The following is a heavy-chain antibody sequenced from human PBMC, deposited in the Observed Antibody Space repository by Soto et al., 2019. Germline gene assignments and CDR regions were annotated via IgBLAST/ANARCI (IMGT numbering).Heavy chain of an antibody. J-gene: IGHJ4*02. V-gene: IGHV3-23*01. CDR3: AKLGFSGTYFHFDY. D-gene: IGHD3-10*01. CDR2: ISGSGGRT. CDR1: GFPFINFA. Sequence: GGSLRLSCEASGFPFINFAMNWVRQSPGKGLEWVSSISGSGGRTWYADSVRGRFTISRDNSQNTLYLQMNGLRGEDTAVYYCAKLGFSGTYFHFDYWGQGALVTVPQ.